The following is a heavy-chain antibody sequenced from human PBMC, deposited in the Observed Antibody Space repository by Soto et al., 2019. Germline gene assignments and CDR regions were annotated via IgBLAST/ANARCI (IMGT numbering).Heavy chain of an antibody. J-gene: IGHJ4*02. CDR3: AGGTGWLIDY. V-gene: IGHV3-7*04. Sequence: EVQLMESGGGLVQPGGSLRLSCAGSGFTFSSYWMNWVRQAPGKGLEWVANIKQDGSEKYYVDSVKGRFSISRDNGQNSMYLQMNSLRAEDTAVYYCAGGTGWLIDYWGQGTLVTVSS. CDR1: GFTFSSYW. D-gene: IGHD6-19*01. CDR2: IKQDGSEK.